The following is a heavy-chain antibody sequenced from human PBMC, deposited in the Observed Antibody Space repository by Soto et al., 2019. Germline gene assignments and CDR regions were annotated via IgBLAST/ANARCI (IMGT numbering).Heavy chain of an antibody. CDR2: IIPIFGTA. V-gene: IGHV1-69*01. J-gene: IGHJ6*02. Sequence: QVQLVQSGAEVKKPGSSVKVSCKASGGTFSSYAISWVRQAPGQGLEWMGGIIPIFGTANYAQKFQGRVTITADESTSTAYMELSSLRSEDTAVYYCASGSGVRGVIGYYYYGMDVWGQGTTGTVSS. D-gene: IGHD3-10*01. CDR1: GGTFSSYA. CDR3: ASGSGVRGVIGYYYYGMDV.